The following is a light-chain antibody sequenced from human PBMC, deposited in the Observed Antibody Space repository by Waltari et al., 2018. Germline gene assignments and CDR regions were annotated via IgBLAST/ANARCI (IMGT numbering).Light chain of an antibody. CDR1: WYNIGRNA. J-gene: IGLJ2*01. CDR3: SAWDDSLNGQVV. Sequence: QSLLTQPPSASGTPGQRATISCSGIWYNIGRNAVSWYQQLPVTAPKLLIHSNNRRPSGVPDRFSCSKSGTSASLVISGLQSADEADYYCSAWDDSLNGQVVFGGGTKVTVL. CDR2: SNN. V-gene: IGLV1-44*01.